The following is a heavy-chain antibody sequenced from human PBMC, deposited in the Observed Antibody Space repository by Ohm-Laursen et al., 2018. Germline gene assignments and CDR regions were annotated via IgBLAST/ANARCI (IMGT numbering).Heavy chain of an antibody. CDR1: GGTFSSYA. V-gene: IGHV1-69*04. J-gene: IGHJ3*02. D-gene: IGHD6-19*01. CDR2: IIPILGIA. Sequence: ASVKVSCKASGGTFSSYAISWVRQAPGQGLEWMGRIIPILGIANYAQKFQGRVTITADKSTSTAYMELNSLRAEDTAVYYCAKLEGGSGWADAFDIWGQGTMVTVSS. CDR3: AKLEGGSGWADAFDI.